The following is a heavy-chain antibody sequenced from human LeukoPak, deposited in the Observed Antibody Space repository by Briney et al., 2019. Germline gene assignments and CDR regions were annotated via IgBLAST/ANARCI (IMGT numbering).Heavy chain of an antibody. CDR1: GFTFSNAW. Sequence: PGGSLRLSCAASGFTFSNAWMNWVRQAPGKGLEWVGRIKSKTDGGTTDYVAPVKGRFTISRDDSKNTLYLQMNSLKTEDTAVYYCTTARRVATIIGAFDIWGQGTMVTVSS. V-gene: IGHV3-15*07. J-gene: IGHJ3*02. D-gene: IGHD5-24*01. CDR2: IKSKTDGGTT. CDR3: TTARRVATIIGAFDI.